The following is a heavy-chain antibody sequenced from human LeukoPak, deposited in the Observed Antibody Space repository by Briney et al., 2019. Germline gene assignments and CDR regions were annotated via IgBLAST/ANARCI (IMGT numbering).Heavy chain of an antibody. CDR2: ISYDGSNK. J-gene: IGHJ4*02. Sequence: GGSLRLSCAGSGFTFSSYAMHWVRQAPGKGLEWVAVISYDGSNKYYADSVKGRFTISRDNSKNTLYLQMNSLRAEDTAVYYCARDGPSRIAVAGSFDYWGQGTLVTVSS. D-gene: IGHD6-19*01. V-gene: IGHV3-30-3*01. CDR3: ARDGPSRIAVAGSFDY. CDR1: GFTFSSYA.